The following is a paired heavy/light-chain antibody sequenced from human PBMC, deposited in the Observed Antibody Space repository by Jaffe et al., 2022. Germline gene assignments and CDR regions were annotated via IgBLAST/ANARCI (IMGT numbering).Light chain of an antibody. Sequence: QSALTQPASVSASPGQTIIISCTGTSSDVGSYNRVSWYQQHPGEAPKLMIYEDSKRPSGVSNRFSGSKSGIKASLTISGLQAEDEADYYCCSYSGSSTWVFGGGTKLTVL. CDR1: SSDVGSYNR. J-gene: IGLJ3*02. CDR2: EDS. V-gene: IGLV2-23*01. CDR3: CSYSGSSTWV.
Heavy chain of an antibody. J-gene: IGHJ4*02. D-gene: IGHD4-17*01. CDR3: ARDLSGRHDYGAYTGYYFEY. Sequence: QVQLVQSGAEVKKPGASVKVSCKASGYTFTSYYMHWVRQAPGQGLEWMGIINPSGGSTSYAQKFQDRVTMTRDTSTSTVYMELSSLRSEDTAVYFCARDLSGRHDYGAYTGYYFEYWGQGTLVTVSS. CDR1: GYTFTSYY. CDR2: INPSGGST. V-gene: IGHV1-46*01.